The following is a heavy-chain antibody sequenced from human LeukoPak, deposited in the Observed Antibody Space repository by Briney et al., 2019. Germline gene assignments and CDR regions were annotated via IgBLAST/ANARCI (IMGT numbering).Heavy chain of an antibody. D-gene: IGHD5-12*01. J-gene: IGHJ4*02. CDR1: GGTFSSYA. Sequence: ASVKVSCKASGGTFSSYAISWVRQAPGQGLEWMGGIIPIFGTANYAQKFQGRVTITADESTSTAYMELSSLRSEDTAVYYCAREGSDIVVYEGSPGFDYWGQGTLVTVSS. CDR3: AREGSDIVVYEGSPGFDY. V-gene: IGHV1-69*01. CDR2: IIPIFGTA.